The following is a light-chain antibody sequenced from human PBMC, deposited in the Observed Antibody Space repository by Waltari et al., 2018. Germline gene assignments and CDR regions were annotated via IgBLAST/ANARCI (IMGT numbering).Light chain of an antibody. J-gene: IGLJ3*02. CDR3: AAWDDNLNGWV. V-gene: IGLV1-36*01. CDR1: GSNDAQNA. Sequence: QSVLTQPPSVSAAPRQRVSISCSGRGSNDAQNAVHWYQFLPDKTPSLLIYYDDLLPSGVSGRFSGSKSGTSASLAISGLQSEDEADYYCAAWDDNLNGWVFGGGTKLTVL. CDR2: YDD.